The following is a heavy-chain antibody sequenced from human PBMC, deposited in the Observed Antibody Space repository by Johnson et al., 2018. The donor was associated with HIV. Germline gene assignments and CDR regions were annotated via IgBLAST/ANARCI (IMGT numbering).Heavy chain of an antibody. D-gene: IGHD1-1*01. J-gene: IGHJ3*02. V-gene: IGHV3-30*03. CDR1: GFTFSSYG. Sequence: QMQLVESGGGLVKPGGSLRLSCAASGFTFSSYGMHWVRQAPGKGLDWVADISYDGSNKYYADSLMGRFTISRDNSKNTLFLQMNSLRADDTAMYYCATSTASDALDIWGQGTMVTVSS. CDR3: ATSTASDALDI. CDR2: ISYDGSNK.